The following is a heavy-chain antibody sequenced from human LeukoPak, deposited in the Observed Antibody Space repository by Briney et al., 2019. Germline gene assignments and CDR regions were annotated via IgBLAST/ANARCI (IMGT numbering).Heavy chain of an antibody. Sequence: ASVKVSCKASGYTFTGYSVHWVRQAPGQGLERMGWMSPKSGGTNYAQKFRGSVTMTRDTSISTVYMELSRLRSDDTAVYYCALIGAIDSWGQGTLVTVSS. CDR1: GYTFTGYS. J-gene: IGHJ4*02. CDR2: MSPKSGGT. CDR3: ALIGAIDS. V-gene: IGHV1-2*02.